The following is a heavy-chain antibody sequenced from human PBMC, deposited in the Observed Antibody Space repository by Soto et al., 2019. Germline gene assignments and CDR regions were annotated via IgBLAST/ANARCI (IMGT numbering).Heavy chain of an antibody. CDR1: GDSVSSSSVT. CDR3: VRLIGNSWLDF. V-gene: IGHV6-1*01. CDR2: TYYRSKWYN. J-gene: IGHJ5*01. Sequence: SQTLSLTCAISGDSVSSSSVTWNWIRQSPSRGLERLGRTYYRSKWYNDYAESVKSRITTNPDTSKNQFSLHLNSVTPEDTAVYYCVRLIGNSWLDFWGQGTLVTVSS. D-gene: IGHD1-26*01.